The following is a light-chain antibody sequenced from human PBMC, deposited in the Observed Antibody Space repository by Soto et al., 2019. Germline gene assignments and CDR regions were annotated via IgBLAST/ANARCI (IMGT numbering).Light chain of an antibody. CDR2: GVS. Sequence: QSLLTQPASVSGSPGHSITISCTGTSSDVGGYNYVSWYQQHPAKSPKLMIYGVSNRPSGVSNRFSGSESGNTASLTICGLQAEDEADYCCSSYTGSSTLVFGGGTKLTLL. V-gene: IGLV2-14*01. CDR1: SSDVGGYNY. J-gene: IGLJ2*01. CDR3: SSYTGSSTLV.